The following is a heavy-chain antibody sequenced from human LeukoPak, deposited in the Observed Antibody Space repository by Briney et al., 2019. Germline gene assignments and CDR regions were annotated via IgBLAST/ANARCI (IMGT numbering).Heavy chain of an antibody. CDR1: GFTFNLYS. CDR2: ISSTSTTI. V-gene: IGHV3-48*01. D-gene: IGHD3-22*01. J-gene: IGHJ4*02. CDR3: ARGGGYYDSSGDRKDLSLLDY. Sequence: PGGSLRLSCAASGFTFNLYSMNWVRQAPGKGLEWLSYISSTSTTIYYADSVKGRFTISRDKAKNSLYLQMNSLRADDTAVYYCARGGGYYDSSGDRKDLSLLDYWGQGTLVTVSS.